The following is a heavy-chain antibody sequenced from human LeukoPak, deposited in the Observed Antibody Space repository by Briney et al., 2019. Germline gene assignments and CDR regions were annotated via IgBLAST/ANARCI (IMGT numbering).Heavy chain of an antibody. Sequence: GGSLRLSCAASGFTFSSYGMHWVRQAPGKGLEWVAVIWYDGSNKYYADSVKGRFTISRDNSKNTLYLQMNSLRAEDTAVYYCARDYGDDYYYGMDVWGQGTSVTVSS. CDR2: IWYDGSNK. J-gene: IGHJ6*02. V-gene: IGHV3-33*01. CDR3: ARDYGDDYYYGMDV. D-gene: IGHD4-17*01. CDR1: GFTFSSYG.